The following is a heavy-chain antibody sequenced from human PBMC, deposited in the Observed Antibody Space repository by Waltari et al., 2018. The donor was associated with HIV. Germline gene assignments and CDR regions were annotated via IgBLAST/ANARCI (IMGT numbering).Heavy chain of an antibody. CDR1: GFTFSRYA. CDR2: ISSNGGST. J-gene: IGHJ3*02. CDR3: ARQGDYDAFDI. Sequence: EVQLVESGGGLVQPGGSLRLSCAASGFTFSRYAMHWVRQAPGKGLEYVSAISSNGGSTYYANSVKGRFTISRDNSKNTLYLQMGSLRAEDMAVYYCARQGDYDAFDIWGQGTMVTVSS. D-gene: IGHD4-17*01. V-gene: IGHV3-64*01.